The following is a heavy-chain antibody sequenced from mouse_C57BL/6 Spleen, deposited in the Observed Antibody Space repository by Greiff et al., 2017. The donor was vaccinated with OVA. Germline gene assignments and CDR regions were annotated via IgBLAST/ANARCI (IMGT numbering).Heavy chain of an antibody. D-gene: IGHD3-2*02. J-gene: IGHJ2*01. CDR3: ARKGLGLP. Sequence: QVQLKESGTELMKPGASVKLSCKATGYTFAGYWIEWVKQRPGHGLEWVGEILPGSGSSNYNEKFKGKATFTADTSSNTAYIQHSNLTTEDYAIYYSARKGLGLPWGQGTTLTVSS. CDR2: ILPGSGSS. CDR1: GYTFAGYW. V-gene: IGHV1-9*01.